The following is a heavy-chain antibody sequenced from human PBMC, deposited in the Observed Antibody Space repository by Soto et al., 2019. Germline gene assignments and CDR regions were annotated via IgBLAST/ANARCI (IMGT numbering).Heavy chain of an antibody. Sequence: QVHLEQSGAEVKKPGSSVKVSCKASGGIFKTDAVAWVRQAPGQGLEWVGGLTPLYGTANYAQKFQGRVTITADESTGAAYMEVSSLRAEDTAVYYCVRDSATLAGTFFDYWGQGALVTVSS. CDR2: LTPLYGTA. CDR3: VRDSATLAGTFFDY. D-gene: IGHD2-15*01. V-gene: IGHV1-69*01. CDR1: GGIFKTDA. J-gene: IGHJ4*02.